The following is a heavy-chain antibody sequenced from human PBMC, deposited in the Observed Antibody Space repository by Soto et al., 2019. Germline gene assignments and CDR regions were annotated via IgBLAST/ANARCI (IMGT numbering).Heavy chain of an antibody. Sequence: GGGLIQPGGSLRLSCEVTGFSVSYNSMTWVRQAPGEGLEWVSVIYSGGSTYYADSVKGRFTISRDASKKMVYLQMNSLRPEDTAVYYCARDAVYSDILTGSPRGHGMDVWGQGTTVTVSS. D-gene: IGHD3-9*01. V-gene: IGHV3-53*01. CDR1: GFSVSYNS. CDR3: ARDAVYSDILTGSPRGHGMDV. J-gene: IGHJ6*02. CDR2: IYSGGST.